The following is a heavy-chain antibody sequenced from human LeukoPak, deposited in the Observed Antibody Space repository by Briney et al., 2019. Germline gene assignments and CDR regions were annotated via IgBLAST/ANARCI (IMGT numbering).Heavy chain of an antibody. J-gene: IGHJ4*02. CDR3: AKDLHGGYSSDY. V-gene: IGHV3-30*02. D-gene: IGHD4-23*01. CDR2: IGYEGVHK. Sequence: GGSLRLSCAASGFTFNNFGMHWVRQAPGKGLEWVSFIGYEGVHKYYADSVKGRFTISKDNSKATLYLQMNSLRPEDAAVYYCAKDLHGGYSSDYWGQGTLVTVFS. CDR1: GFTFNNFG.